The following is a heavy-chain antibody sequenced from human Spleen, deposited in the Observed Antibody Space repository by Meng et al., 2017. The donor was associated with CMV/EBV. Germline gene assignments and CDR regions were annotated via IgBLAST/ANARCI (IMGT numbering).Heavy chain of an antibody. CDR1: GFTFSSYS. V-gene: IGHV3-21*01. CDR3: ARGTHDIWSGSPMDV. CDR2: ISSSSSYI. D-gene: IGHD3-3*01. Sequence: GGSLRLSCAASGFTFSSYSMNWVRQAPGKGLEWVSSISSSSSYIYYADSVKGRFTISRDNAKNSVYLEMNDLRAEDTAVYYCARGTHDIWSGSPMDVWGQGSTVTVSS. J-gene: IGHJ6*02.